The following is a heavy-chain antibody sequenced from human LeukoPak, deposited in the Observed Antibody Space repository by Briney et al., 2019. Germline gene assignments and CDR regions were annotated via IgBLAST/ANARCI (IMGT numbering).Heavy chain of an antibody. V-gene: IGHV3-43*02. CDR1: GFTFDDYA. J-gene: IGHJ6*02. CDR2: ISGDGGST. D-gene: IGHD2-2*01. Sequence: PGGSLRLSCAASGFTFDDYAMHWVRHAPGKGLEWVSLISGDGGSTYYADSVKGRFTISRDNSKNSLYLQMNSLRTEDTALYYCWASGVGYCSSTSCYLGVPHVFYGMDVWGQGTTVTVSS. CDR3: WASGVGYCSSTSCYLGVPHVFYGMDV.